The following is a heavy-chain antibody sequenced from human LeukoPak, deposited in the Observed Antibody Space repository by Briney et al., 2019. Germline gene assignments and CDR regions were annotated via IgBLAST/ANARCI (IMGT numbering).Heavy chain of an antibody. CDR3: ARLGDAYNLLLDY. CDR2: LYYSGST. V-gene: IGHV4-39*01. Sequence: SETLSLTCTVSGGSISSSGYYWDWVRQPPGKGLEWIGSLYYSGSTYYNPSLKSRVTISVDTSKNQFSLKLTSVTAADTALYYCARLGDAYNLLLDYWGQGTLVTVSS. J-gene: IGHJ4*02. CDR1: GGSISSSGYY. D-gene: IGHD5-24*01.